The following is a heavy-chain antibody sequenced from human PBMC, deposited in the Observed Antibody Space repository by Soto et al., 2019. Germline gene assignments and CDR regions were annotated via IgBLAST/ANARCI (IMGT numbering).Heavy chain of an antibody. CDR1: GDTFSFYS. J-gene: IGHJ4*01. CDR2: VNPILSMS. D-gene: IGHD1-26*01. CDR3: PTTFPSVYPAFAY. V-gene: IGHV1-69*04. Sequence: QVQLVQSGAEVKRPGSSVKVSCKASGDTFSFYSINWVRQAPGLGLEWMGRVNPILSMSNYAQRFQGRVTMTADKSTSTASMHLSALRSQAPAMYSCPTTFPSVYPAFAYLGHLALVTVSS.